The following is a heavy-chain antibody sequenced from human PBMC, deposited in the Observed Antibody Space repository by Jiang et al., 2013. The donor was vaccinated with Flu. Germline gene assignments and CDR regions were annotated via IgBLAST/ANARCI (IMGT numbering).Heavy chain of an antibody. CDR3: AQSPGGLLWFGEPVEGGMDV. CDR1: GYTFTSYG. J-gene: IGHJ6*02. D-gene: IGHD3-10*01. V-gene: IGHV1-18*01. Sequence: SGAEVKKPGASVKVSCKASGYTFTSYGISWVRQAPGQGLEWMGWISAYNGNTNYAQKLQGRVTMTTDTSTSTAYMELRSLRSDDTAVYYCAQSPGGLLWFGEPVEGGMDVWGQGTTVTVSS. CDR2: ISAYNGNT.